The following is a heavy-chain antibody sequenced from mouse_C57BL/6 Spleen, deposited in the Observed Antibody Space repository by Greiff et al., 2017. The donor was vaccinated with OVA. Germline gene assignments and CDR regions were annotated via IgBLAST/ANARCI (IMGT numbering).Heavy chain of an antibody. D-gene: IGHD2-10*01. CDR3: ARSPYYGDYYAMDY. J-gene: IGHJ4*01. CDR1: GYTFTDYN. Sequence: VQLQQSGPELVKPGASVKIPCKASGYTFTDYNMDWVKQSHGKSLEWIGDINPNNGGTIYNQKFKGKATLTVDKSSSTAYMELRSLTSEDTAVYYCARSPYYGDYYAMDYWGQGTSVTVSS. CDR2: INPNNGGT. V-gene: IGHV1-18*01.